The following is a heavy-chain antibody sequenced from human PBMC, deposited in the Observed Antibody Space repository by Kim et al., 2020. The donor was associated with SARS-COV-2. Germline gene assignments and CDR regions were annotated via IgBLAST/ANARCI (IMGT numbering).Heavy chain of an antibody. CDR3: ARGGGAYCGNDCLRTFD. Sequence: GGSLRLSCAVSQFTVSNNYMTWVRQAPGKGLEWVSNIYSDGSTYYTDSVKGRFTISRDNSKTTLFLQMDNLRVEDTAVYYCARGGGAYCGNDCLRTFD. J-gene: IGHJ2*01. V-gene: IGHV3-53*01. CDR1: QFTVSNNY. D-gene: IGHD2-21*02. CDR2: IYSDGST.